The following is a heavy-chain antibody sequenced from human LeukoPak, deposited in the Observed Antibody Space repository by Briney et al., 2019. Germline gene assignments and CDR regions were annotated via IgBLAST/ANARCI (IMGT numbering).Heavy chain of an antibody. J-gene: IGHJ4*02. CDR1: GYTFTGYY. V-gene: IGHV1-2*02. CDR2: INPNSGGT. Sequence: ASVKVSCKASGYTFTGYYMHWVRQAPGQGLEWMGWINPNSGGTNYAQKFQGRVTMTRDTSIGTAYMELSRLRSDDTAVYYCARDNYDYVWGSYRYLDYWGQGTLVTVSS. CDR3: ARDNYDYVWGSYRYLDY. D-gene: IGHD3-16*02.